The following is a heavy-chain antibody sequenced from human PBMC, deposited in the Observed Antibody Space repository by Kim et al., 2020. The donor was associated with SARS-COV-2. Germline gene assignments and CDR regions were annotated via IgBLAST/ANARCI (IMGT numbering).Heavy chain of an antibody. J-gene: IGHJ6*02. V-gene: IGHV1-18*04. CDR2: ISAYNGNT. D-gene: IGHD2-21*02. CDR3: AKTPELEYCGGDCYSPEDYYYGMDV. Sequence: ASVKVSCKASGYTFTSYGISWVRQAPGQGLEWMGWISAYNGNTNYAQKLQGRVTMTTDTSTSTAYMELRSLRSDDTAVYYCAKTPELEYCGGDCYSPEDYYYGMDVWGQGTTVTVSS. CDR1: GYTFTSYG.